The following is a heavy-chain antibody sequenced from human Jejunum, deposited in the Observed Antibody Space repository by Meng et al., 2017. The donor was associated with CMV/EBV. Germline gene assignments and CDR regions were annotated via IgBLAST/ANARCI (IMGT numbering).Heavy chain of an antibody. V-gene: IGHV3-23*01. Sequence: LSCVASGFTFNNHAMNWVRQAPGKGLEWVSIIGADSGGIQYGDSVKGRFTISRDNSKNTLYLQMDSLRVEDTAKYFCARDIIRPDYWGQGTLVTVSS. J-gene: IGHJ4*02. CDR3: ARDIIRPDY. CDR2: IGADSGGI. D-gene: IGHD3-3*01. CDR1: GFTFNNHA.